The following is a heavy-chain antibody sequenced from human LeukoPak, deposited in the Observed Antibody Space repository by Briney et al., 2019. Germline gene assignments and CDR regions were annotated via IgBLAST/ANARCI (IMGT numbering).Heavy chain of an antibody. CDR2: IYHSGST. Sequence: PSETLSLTCAVSGYSISSGYYWGWIRQPPGKGLEWIGSIYHSGSTYYNPSLKSRVTISVDTSKNQFSLKLSSVTAADTAVYYCARSWGWDWNDRYYFDYWGQGTLVTVSS. V-gene: IGHV4-38-2*01. CDR1: GYSISSGYY. J-gene: IGHJ4*02. D-gene: IGHD1-1*01. CDR3: ARSWGWDWNDRYYFDY.